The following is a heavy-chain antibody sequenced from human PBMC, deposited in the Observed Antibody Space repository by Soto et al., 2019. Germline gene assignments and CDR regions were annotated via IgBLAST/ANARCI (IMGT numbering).Heavy chain of an antibody. V-gene: IGHV4-39*01. J-gene: IGHJ4*02. CDR2: ILYGGST. D-gene: IGHD5-12*01. CDR3: ANYRASTMFDY. Sequence: QVQLQESGPGLVKPSETLYLTCSVSGGSFSTNTYYWGWIRQPPGKGLEWIGSILYGGSTHYNPYLQSRVTISVDTSKSQFSLRLSSVTAADTAVYCCANYRASTMFDYWGQGTLVTVSS. CDR1: GGSFSTNTYY.